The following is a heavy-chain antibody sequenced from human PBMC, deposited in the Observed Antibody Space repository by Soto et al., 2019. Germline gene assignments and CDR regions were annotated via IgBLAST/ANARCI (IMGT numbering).Heavy chain of an antibody. CDR3: AREYGDYPPPVHSGYYYGMDV. CDR2: ISAYNGNT. J-gene: IGHJ6*02. CDR1: GYTFTSYG. V-gene: IGHV1-18*01. D-gene: IGHD4-17*01. Sequence: GASVKVSCKASGYTFTSYGISWVRQAPGQGLEWMGWISAYNGNTNYAQKLQGRVTMTTDTSTSTAYMELRSLRSDDTAVYYCAREYGDYPPPVHSGYYYGMDVWGQGTTVTVSS.